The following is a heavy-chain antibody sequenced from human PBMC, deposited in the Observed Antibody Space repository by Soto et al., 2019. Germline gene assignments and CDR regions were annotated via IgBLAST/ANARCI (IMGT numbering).Heavy chain of an antibody. J-gene: IGHJ6*02. Sequence: EVQLLESGGGLVQPGGSLRLSCAASGFTFSSYAMSWVRQAPGKGLEWVSVISGSGDSTYYADSVRGRFTISRDNSKNTLYLQMYSLRAEDTAVYYCAKDRVGAAAGPTKFYGMDVWGQGTTVTVSS. CDR2: ISGSGDST. CDR1: GFTFSSYA. D-gene: IGHD6-13*01. V-gene: IGHV3-23*01. CDR3: AKDRVGAAAGPTKFYGMDV.